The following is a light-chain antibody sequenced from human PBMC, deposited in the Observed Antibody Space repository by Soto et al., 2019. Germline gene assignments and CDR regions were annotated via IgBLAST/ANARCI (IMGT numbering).Light chain of an antibody. V-gene: IGLV1-47*01. CDR2: RSN. J-gene: IGLJ3*02. Sequence: QSVLTQPPSASGTPGQRVTISCSGSSSNIGKNNVYWYQQFPGTAPKLLIYRSNQRPSGVPDRFPGSKSGTSASLAISGLRSEDEADYYCAAWDDSLSGWVFGGGTKLTVL. CDR1: SSNIGKNN. CDR3: AAWDDSLSGWV.